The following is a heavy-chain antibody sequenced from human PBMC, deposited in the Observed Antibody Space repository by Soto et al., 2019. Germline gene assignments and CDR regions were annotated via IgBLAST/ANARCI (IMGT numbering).Heavy chain of an antibody. CDR2: ICYSGST. Sequence: SETLSLTCTVSGGSISSYYWSWIRQPPGKGLEWIGYICYSGSTNYNPSLKSRVTISVDTSKNQFSLKLSSVTAADTAVYYCASLSYSSSCYFPNSKGDVWGQGTTVTVSS. J-gene: IGHJ6*02. V-gene: IGHV4-59*01. CDR3: ASLSYSSSCYFPNSKGDV. D-gene: IGHD6-13*01. CDR1: GGSISSYY.